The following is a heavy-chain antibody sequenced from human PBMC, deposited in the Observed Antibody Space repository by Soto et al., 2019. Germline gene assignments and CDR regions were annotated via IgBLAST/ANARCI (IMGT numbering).Heavy chain of an antibody. CDR1: GYTFTTYG. Sequence: ASVKVSCKASGYTFTTYGLSWVRQAPGQGLEWMGWVNAYNGYTKYAQKFQGRVTMTTDTSTNIASMELRSLRSDDTAVYYCARDRGPSASWYCDYPGQGTLVTLSS. D-gene: IGHD2-2*01. J-gene: IGHJ4*02. V-gene: IGHV1-18*04. CDR2: VNAYNGYT. CDR3: ARDRGPSASWYCDY.